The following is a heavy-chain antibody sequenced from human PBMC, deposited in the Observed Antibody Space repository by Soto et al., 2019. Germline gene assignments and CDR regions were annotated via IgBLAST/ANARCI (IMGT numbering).Heavy chain of an antibody. CDR2: INAGNGNT. J-gene: IGHJ6*02. Sequence: ASVKVSCKASGYTFTSYAMHWVRQAPGQRLEWMGWINAGNGNTKYSQKFQGRVTITGDTSASTAYMELSSLRSEDTAVYYCARGDIVVVVAALAYGMDVWGQGTTVTVSS. V-gene: IGHV1-3*01. D-gene: IGHD2-15*01. CDR3: ARGDIVVVVAALAYGMDV. CDR1: GYTFTSYA.